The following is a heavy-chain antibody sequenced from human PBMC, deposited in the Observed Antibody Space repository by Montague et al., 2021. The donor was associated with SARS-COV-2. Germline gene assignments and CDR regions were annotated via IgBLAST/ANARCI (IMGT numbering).Heavy chain of an antibody. V-gene: IGHV4-34*01. CDR2: INHSGTT. CDR3: ASGDDNGSGYLDV. D-gene: IGHD1-26*01. Sequence: SETLSLTCAVFDGSFSNFYWSWIRQPPGKGLEWIGEINHSGTTYYNPSLKSRVTISVDTSRNQFSLKSNSVTAADAAVYYCASGDDNGSGYLDVWGKGTTVTVAS. CDR1: DGSFSNFY. J-gene: IGHJ6*03.